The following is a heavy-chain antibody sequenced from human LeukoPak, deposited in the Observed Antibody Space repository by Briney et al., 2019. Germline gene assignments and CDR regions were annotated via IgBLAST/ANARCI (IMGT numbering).Heavy chain of an antibody. Sequence: GGSLRLSCSASGFTFSSYAMDWVRQAPGKGLEYVSAISSNGGDTYYADSVKGRFAISRDNSKNTLYLQMSSLRAEDTAVYYCVKVGLGIFRYFDLWGRGTLVTVSS. CDR1: GFTFSSYA. J-gene: IGHJ2*01. CDR3: VKVGLGIFRYFDL. D-gene: IGHD7-27*01. CDR2: ISSNGGDT. V-gene: IGHV3-64D*09.